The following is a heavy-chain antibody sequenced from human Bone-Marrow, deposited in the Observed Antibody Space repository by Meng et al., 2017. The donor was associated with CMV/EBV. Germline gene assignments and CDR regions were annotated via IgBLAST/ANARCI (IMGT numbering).Heavy chain of an antibody. D-gene: IGHD6-6*01. J-gene: IGHJ6*02. CDR1: GGSISSSNW. V-gene: IGHV4-4*02. Sequence: SETLSLTCAVSGGSISSSNWWSWVRQPPGKGLEWIGEIYHSGSTNYNPSLKSRVTISVDKSKNQFSLKLSSVTAADTAVYYCARSGRTKARPAYYYGMDVWGQGNTVTVSS. CDR2: IYHSGST. CDR3: ARSGRTKARPAYYYGMDV.